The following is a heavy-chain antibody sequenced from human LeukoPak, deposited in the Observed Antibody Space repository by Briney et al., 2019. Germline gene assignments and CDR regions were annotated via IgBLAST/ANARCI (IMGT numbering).Heavy chain of an antibody. D-gene: IGHD6-6*01. CDR2: ISGSGDST. CDR3: AKRPGIAARHSYFDY. CDR1: GFTFSSNA. V-gene: IGHV3-23*01. Sequence: GGSLRLSCAASGFTFSSNAMSWVRQAPGKGLEWVSTISGSGDSTFYADSVKGRFTISRDNSKNTLYLQMNSLRAEDTAVYYCAKRPGIAARHSYFDYWGQGTLVTVSS. J-gene: IGHJ4*02.